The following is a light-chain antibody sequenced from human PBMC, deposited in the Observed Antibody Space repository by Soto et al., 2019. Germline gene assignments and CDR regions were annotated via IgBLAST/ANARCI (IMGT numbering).Light chain of an antibody. V-gene: IGKV1-8*01. J-gene: IGKJ3*01. CDR3: QQYYSYPFT. Sequence: IQMTQFPSSLSASVGDRVTITCRASQGISSYLAWYQQKPGKAPKLLIYAASTLQSGVPSRFSGSGSGTDFTLTISCLQSEDFATYYCQQYYSYPFTFGPGTKVDIK. CDR2: AAS. CDR1: QGISSY.